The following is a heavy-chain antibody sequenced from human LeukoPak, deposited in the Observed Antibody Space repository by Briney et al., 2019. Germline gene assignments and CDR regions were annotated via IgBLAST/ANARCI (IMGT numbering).Heavy chain of an antibody. D-gene: IGHD6-19*01. CDR2: ISGDGGTT. V-gene: IGHV3-23*01. CDR3: AKGDHYGWFFFDY. J-gene: IGHJ4*02. Sequence: PGGSLRLSCAASGFTFSGYAMGWVRQAPGVGLEWVSEISGDGGTTFYADSVKGRFTISRDNSENTLHLQMNSLRADDTAVYYCAKGDHYGWFFFDYWGQGNLVAVSS. CDR1: GFTFSGYA.